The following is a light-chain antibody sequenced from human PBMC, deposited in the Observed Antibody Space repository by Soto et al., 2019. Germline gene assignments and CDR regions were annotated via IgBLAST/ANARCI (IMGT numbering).Light chain of an antibody. J-gene: IGKJ5*01. V-gene: IGKV1-33*01. Sequence: DIQMTQSPPSLSASVGDRVTITCQASQGISNHLHWYQQKSGKAPKLLISDASNLQTGVPSRFGGSGFGTDFTFTISILQPEDIATYYCQQSDDVPAITFGQGTRLEIK. CDR2: DAS. CDR1: QGISNH. CDR3: QQSDDVPAIT.